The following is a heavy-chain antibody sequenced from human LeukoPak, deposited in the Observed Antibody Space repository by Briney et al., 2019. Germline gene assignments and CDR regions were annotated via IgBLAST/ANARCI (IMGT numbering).Heavy chain of an antibody. J-gene: IGHJ4*02. CDR2: IYHSGST. Sequence: KSSETLSLTCTVSGYSISSGYYWGWIRQPPGKGLEWIGSIYHSGSTYYNPSLKSRVTISVDTSKNQFSLKLSSVTAADTAVYYCAIQIEQWLVPFYFDYWGQGTLVTVSS. V-gene: IGHV4-38-2*02. CDR1: GYSISSGYY. D-gene: IGHD6-19*01. CDR3: AIQIEQWLVPFYFDY.